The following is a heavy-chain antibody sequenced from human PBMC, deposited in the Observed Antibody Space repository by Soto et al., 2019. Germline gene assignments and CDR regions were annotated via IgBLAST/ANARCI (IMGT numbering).Heavy chain of an antibody. CDR2: ISYDGSNK. D-gene: IGHD6-6*01. Sequence: GGSLRLSCAASGFTFSSYAMHWVRQAPGKGLEWVAVISYDGSNKYYADSVKGRFTISRDNSKNTLYLQMNSLRAEDTAVYYCARDHSSSSVYFQHWGQGTLVTVSS. CDR3: ARDHSSSSVYFQH. V-gene: IGHV3-30-3*01. CDR1: GFTFSSYA. J-gene: IGHJ1*01.